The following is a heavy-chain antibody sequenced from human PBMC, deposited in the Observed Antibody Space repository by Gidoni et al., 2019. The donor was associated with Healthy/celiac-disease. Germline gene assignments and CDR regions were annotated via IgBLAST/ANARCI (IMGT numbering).Heavy chain of an antibody. V-gene: IGHV3-33*01. D-gene: IGHD4-17*01. Sequence: QVQLVESGGGVVQPGRSLRLSCAASGFTFSSYGMHWVRQAPGKGLEWVAVIWYDGSNKYYADSVKGRFTISRDNSKNTLYLQMNSLRAEDTAVYYCARDQGSRDGEFGRYGMDVWGQGTTVTVSS. CDR2: IWYDGSNK. CDR3: ARDQGSRDGEFGRYGMDV. CDR1: GFTFSSYG. J-gene: IGHJ6*02.